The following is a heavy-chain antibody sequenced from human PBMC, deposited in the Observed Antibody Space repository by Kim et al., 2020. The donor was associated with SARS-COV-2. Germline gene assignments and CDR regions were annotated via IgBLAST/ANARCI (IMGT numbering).Heavy chain of an antibody. J-gene: IGHJ4*02. V-gene: IGHV3-21*01. D-gene: IGHD5-12*01. CDR3: ASHRDGYNFNY. CDR2: I. Sequence: IYYADSVKGRFTISRDNAKNSLYLQMNSLRAEDTAVYYCASHRDGYNFNYWGQGTLVTVSS.